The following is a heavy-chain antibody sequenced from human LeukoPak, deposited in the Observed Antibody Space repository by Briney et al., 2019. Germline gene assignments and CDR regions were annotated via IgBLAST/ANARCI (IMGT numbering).Heavy chain of an antibody. CDR2: IYYSGST. D-gene: IGHD3-3*01. CDR3: ARAPHGDFWSDYYSKYFYYYYMDV. V-gene: IGHV4-39*07. Sequence: SETLSLTCTVSGGSISSSSYYWGWIRQPPGKGLEWIGSIYYSGSTYYNPSLKSRVTISVDTSKNQFSLKLSSVTAADTAVYYCARAPHGDFWSDYYSKYFYYYYMDVWGKGTTVTVSS. J-gene: IGHJ6*03. CDR1: GGSISSSSYY.